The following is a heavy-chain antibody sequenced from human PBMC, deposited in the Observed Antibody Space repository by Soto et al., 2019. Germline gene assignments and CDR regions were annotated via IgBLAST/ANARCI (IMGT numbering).Heavy chain of an antibody. CDR2: IYHTGTT. CDR3: ARGGNSGSTGGFDP. D-gene: IGHD5-12*01. CDR1: GDSLSSGGHY. J-gene: IGHJ5*02. Sequence: QVQLQESGPGLVKPSQTLSLTCTVSGDSLSSGGHYWTWIRQHPGEGLEWIGYIYHTGTTYYNPSLKSRLAMSVDTSKNQFSLKLSSVTAADTAVYYCARGGNSGSTGGFDPWGQGTLVTVSS. V-gene: IGHV4-31*03.